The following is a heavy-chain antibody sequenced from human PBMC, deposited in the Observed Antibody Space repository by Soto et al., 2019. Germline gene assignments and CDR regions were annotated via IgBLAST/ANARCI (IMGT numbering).Heavy chain of an antibody. CDR2: ISGSGGST. CDR3: AKNEGYSSGWYLD. V-gene: IGHV3-23*01. CDR1: GFTFSSYA. J-gene: IGHJ4*02. D-gene: IGHD6-19*01. Sequence: GGSLRLSYAASGFTFSSYAMSWVRQAPGKGLEWVSAISGSGGSTYNADSVKGRFTISRDNSKNTLYLQMNSLRAEDTAVYYCAKNEGYSSGWYLDWGQGTLVTVSS.